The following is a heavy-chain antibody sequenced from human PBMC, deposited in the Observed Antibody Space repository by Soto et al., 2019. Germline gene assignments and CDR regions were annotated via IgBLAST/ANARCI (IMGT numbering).Heavy chain of an antibody. Sequence: QVQLVQSGAEVKKPGSSVKVSCKASGGTFSSYAISWVRQAPGQGLEWMGGIIPIFGTANYAQKFQGRVTITADESTRTAYMELSSLRSEDTAVYYCARDFNFYGSGSYRFDPWGQGNLVTVSS. V-gene: IGHV1-69*01. J-gene: IGHJ5*02. CDR1: GGTFSSYA. D-gene: IGHD3-10*01. CDR3: ARDFNFYGSGSYRFDP. CDR2: IIPIFGTA.